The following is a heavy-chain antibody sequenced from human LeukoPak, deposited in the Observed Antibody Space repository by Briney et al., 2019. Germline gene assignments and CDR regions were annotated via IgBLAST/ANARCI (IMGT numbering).Heavy chain of an antibody. CDR2: ISGSGGST. CDR1: GFTFSSYA. Sequence: GGSLRLSCAASGFTFSSYAMSWVRQAPGKGLEWVSAISGSGGSTYYADSVKGRFTISRDNSKNTLYLQMDSLRAKDTAVYYCASTMVRGVRGFDPWGQGTLVTVSS. D-gene: IGHD3-10*01. J-gene: IGHJ5*02. CDR3: ASTMVRGVRGFDP. V-gene: IGHV3-23*01.